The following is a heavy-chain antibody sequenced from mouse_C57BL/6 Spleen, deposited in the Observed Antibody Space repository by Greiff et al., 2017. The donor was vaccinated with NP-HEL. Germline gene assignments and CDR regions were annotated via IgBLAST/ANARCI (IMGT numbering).Heavy chain of an antibody. CDR1: GFSLTSYA. Sequence: QVQLKESGPGLVAPSQSLSITCTVSGFSLTSYAISWVRQPPGKGLEWLGGIWTGGGTNYNSALKSRLSITKDNSKSQVFLKMNSLQTDYTARYYCARTTVVHYFDYWGQGTTLTVSS. D-gene: IGHD1-1*01. CDR3: ARTTVVHYFDY. CDR2: IWTGGGT. V-gene: IGHV2-9-1*01. J-gene: IGHJ2*01.